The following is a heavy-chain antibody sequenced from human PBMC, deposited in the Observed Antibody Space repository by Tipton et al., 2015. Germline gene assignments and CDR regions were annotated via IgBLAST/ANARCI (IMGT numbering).Heavy chain of an antibody. V-gene: IGHV3-23*01. D-gene: IGHD2-21*01. CDR3: ARDICGGGSCLDY. CDR1: GFRFSSYA. J-gene: IGHJ4*02. CDR2: TGGTGVSR. Sequence: GSLRLSCAASGFRFSSYAMNWVRQAPGKGLEWVSGTGGTGVSRDYADSVKGRFTISRDYAKNSLYLQMNSLRAEDTAVYYCARDICGGGSCLDYWGQGTLVTVSS.